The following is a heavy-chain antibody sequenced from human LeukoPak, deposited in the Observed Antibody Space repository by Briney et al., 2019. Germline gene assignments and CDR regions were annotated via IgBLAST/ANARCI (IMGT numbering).Heavy chain of an antibody. CDR2: IRTKADSYAA. D-gene: IGHD2-15*01. J-gene: IGHJ4*02. CDR1: GFTFSGSL. Sequence: GGSLRLSCAASGFTFSGSLIHWVRQASGKGLEWVGRIRTKADSYAAVYAASVKGRFIISGDDTKNTAYLQMNSLQTEDTATYYCIRRVVEADIDWGQGTLVTVSS. V-gene: IGHV3-73*01. CDR3: IRRVVEADID.